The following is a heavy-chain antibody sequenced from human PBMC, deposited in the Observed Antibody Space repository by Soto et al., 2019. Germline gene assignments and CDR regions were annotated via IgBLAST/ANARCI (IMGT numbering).Heavy chain of an antibody. CDR1: GDSISTFY. D-gene: IGHD3-3*01. J-gene: IGHJ5*02. V-gene: IGHV4-4*07. Sequence: SETLSLTCTVSGDSISTFYWSWIRQPPGKGLEWIGRIYSSGSTNYNPSLKSRVTISLDTSMNHFSLRLSSVTAADTAVYYCARGQRFSDWFDPWGQGTLVTVSS. CDR2: IYSSGST. CDR3: ARGQRFSDWFDP.